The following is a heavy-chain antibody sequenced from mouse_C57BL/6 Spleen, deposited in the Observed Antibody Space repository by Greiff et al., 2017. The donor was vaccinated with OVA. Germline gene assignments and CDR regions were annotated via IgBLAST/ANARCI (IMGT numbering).Heavy chain of an antibody. CDR1: GYSITSGYY. J-gene: IGHJ4*01. Sequence: DVKLQESGPGLVKPSQSLSLTCSVTGYSITSGYYWNWIRQFPGNKLEWMGYISYDGSNNYNPSLKNRISITRDTSKNQFFLKLNSVTTEDTATYYCARDDSPAMDYWGQGTSVTVSS. D-gene: IGHD2-4*01. CDR2: ISYDGSN. V-gene: IGHV3-6*01. CDR3: ARDDSPAMDY.